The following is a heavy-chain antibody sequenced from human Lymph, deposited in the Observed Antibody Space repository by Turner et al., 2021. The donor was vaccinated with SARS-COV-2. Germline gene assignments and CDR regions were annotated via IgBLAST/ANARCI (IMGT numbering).Heavy chain of an antibody. V-gene: IGHV3-23*01. Sequence: EVQLLESGGGLVQPGGSLRLCCAASGFTFSSYAMSWVRQAPGKGLEWVAAISGSGGDTYYADSVKGRFTIARDNSKNTLYLQMKSLRAEDTAVYYCAKGVRGAMIVVVIPYFDYWGQGTLVTVSS. D-gene: IGHD3-22*01. CDR3: AKGVRGAMIVVVIPYFDY. CDR1: GFTFSSYA. J-gene: IGHJ4*02. CDR2: ISGSGGDT.